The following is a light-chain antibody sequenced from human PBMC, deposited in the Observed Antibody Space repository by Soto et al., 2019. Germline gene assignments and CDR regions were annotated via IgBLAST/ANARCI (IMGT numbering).Light chain of an antibody. Sequence: DIQMTQSPSSLSASVGDRVTITCQASQDISNYLNWYQQKPGKAPKLLIYDASNLETGVPSRFSGSGSGTDFTFTISSLQAEAIEAYYCLHDYNYPFTFGQGSKVDIK. CDR2: DAS. CDR3: LHDYNYPFT. J-gene: IGKJ2*01. CDR1: QDISNY. V-gene: IGKV1-33*01.